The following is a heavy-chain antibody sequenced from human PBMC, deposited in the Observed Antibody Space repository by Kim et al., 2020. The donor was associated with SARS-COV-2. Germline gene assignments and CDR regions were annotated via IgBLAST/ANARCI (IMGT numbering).Heavy chain of an antibody. D-gene: IGHD6-6*01. CDR3: ARDQGTSIAAHAGAFDI. V-gene: IGHV4-4*06. J-gene: IGHJ3*02. Sequence: LESRVTMSVDTSKNQFSLKLSSVTAADTAVYYCARDQGTSIAAHAGAFDIWGQGTMVTVSS.